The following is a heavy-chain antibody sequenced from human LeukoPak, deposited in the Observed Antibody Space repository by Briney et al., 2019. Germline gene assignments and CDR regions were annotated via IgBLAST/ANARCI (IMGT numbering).Heavy chain of an antibody. D-gene: IGHD3-3*01. V-gene: IGHV4-4*09. J-gene: IGHJ6*03. CDR3: ARQPRSNYDFWSGYYGDYYYYMDV. CDR1: GGSISSYY. Sequence: SETLSLTCTVSGGSISSYYWSWIRQPPGKGLEWFGYIYTSGSTNYNPSLKSRVTISVDTSKNQFSLKLSSVTAADTAVYYCARQPRSNYDFWSGYYGDYYYYMDVWGKGTTVTVSS. CDR2: IYTSGST.